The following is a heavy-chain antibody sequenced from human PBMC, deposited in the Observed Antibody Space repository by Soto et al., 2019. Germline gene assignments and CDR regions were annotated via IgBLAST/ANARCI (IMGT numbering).Heavy chain of an antibody. J-gene: IGHJ4*02. CDR1: GYTFTNYG. D-gene: IGHD3-22*01. CDR3: ARDRIPYYEDKSGFYCAEY. Sequence: ASVKVSCKASGYTFTNYGIRWGRQAPGQGLWGMGWINVYNGNTKYAQKGQGRVTMTTDTSTSTAYMELSGLRGEDTAVYYCARDRIPYYEDKSGFYCAEYWAQGNPVTVSS. CDR2: INVYNGNT. V-gene: IGHV1-18*01.